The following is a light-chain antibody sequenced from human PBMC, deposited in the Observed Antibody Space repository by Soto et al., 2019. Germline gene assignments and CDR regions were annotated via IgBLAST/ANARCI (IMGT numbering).Light chain of an antibody. CDR2: RAS. V-gene: IGKV1-5*01. Sequence: DIQMTQSPSTLSASVGDRVTITCRASQNVNTWVAWYQQKPGKAPNLLIYRASTLESGVPSRFSGSGSGTEFTLTSSSLQPDDFATYYCQQYQSYSSFAGGTKVDIK. CDR3: QQYQSYSS. CDR1: QNVNTW. J-gene: IGKJ4*01.